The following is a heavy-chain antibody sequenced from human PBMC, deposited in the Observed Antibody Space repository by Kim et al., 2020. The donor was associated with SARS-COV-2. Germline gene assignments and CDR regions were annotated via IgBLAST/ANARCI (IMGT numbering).Heavy chain of an antibody. CDR3: VRATSNWDFDL. Sequence: GGSLRLSCAASGFNFKTDLMNWVRQSPGMGLEWVSSITGGGGHIYYEESVKGRFTISRDDANNSLFLHMTSLRSEDSAIYYCVRATSNWDFDLWGQGTLVTVSS. CDR1: GFNFKTDL. V-gene: IGHV3-21*01. CDR2: ITGGGGHI. J-gene: IGHJ4*02. D-gene: IGHD4-4*01.